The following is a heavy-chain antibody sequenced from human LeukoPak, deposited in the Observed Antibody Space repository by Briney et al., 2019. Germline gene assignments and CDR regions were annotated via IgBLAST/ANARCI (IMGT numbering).Heavy chain of an antibody. Sequence: GSLRLSCAASGFTFSIYAMSWVRQAPGKGLEWVSAISDSGDYTYYADSVKGRFTISRDNSKNTVYLQMNSLRAEDTAVYYCAKTWGRIDYWGQGTLVTVSS. V-gene: IGHV3-23*01. CDR1: GFTFSIYA. D-gene: IGHD3-16*01. CDR2: ISDSGDYT. J-gene: IGHJ4*02. CDR3: AKTWGRIDY.